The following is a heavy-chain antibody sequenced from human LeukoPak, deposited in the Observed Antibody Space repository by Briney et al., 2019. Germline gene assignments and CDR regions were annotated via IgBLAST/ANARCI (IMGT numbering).Heavy chain of an antibody. Sequence: ASVKVSCKASGYTFTGYYMHWVRQAPEQGLEWMGWINPNSGGTNYAQKFQGRVTMTRDTSISTAYMELSRLRSDDTAVYYCARGPRSYSSSWYNWFDPWGQGTLVTVSS. CDR3: ARGPRSYSSSWYNWFDP. D-gene: IGHD6-13*01. CDR1: GYTFTGYY. J-gene: IGHJ5*02. V-gene: IGHV1-2*02. CDR2: INPNSGGT.